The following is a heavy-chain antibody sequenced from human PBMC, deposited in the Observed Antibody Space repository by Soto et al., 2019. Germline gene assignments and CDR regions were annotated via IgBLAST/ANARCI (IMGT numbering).Heavy chain of an antibody. J-gene: IGHJ4*02. D-gene: IGHD1-26*01. V-gene: IGHV2-5*02. CDR3: AHSRTRITEDAQVGDFDY. CDR1: GFSLATDGEG. Sequence: QITLKESGPTLVKPTQTLTLTCSFSGFSLATDGEGVGWVRQSPGEALEWLALIYWDDDERYSPSLKTRLTITKDISKNEVVLIMTNMEPVDTGTYFCAHSRTRITEDAQVGDFDYWGQG. CDR2: IYWDDDE.